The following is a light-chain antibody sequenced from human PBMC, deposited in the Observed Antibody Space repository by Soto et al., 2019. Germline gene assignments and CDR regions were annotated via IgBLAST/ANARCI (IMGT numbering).Light chain of an antibody. V-gene: IGKV3-20*01. J-gene: IGKJ1*01. Sequence: EIVLTQSPGTLSLTTGERATLSCRASQSVSSSYLAWYQQKPGQAPRLLIYGASSRATGIPDRFSGSGSGTDFTLTISRLEPEDFAVYYCQQYGSSPWTFGQVTKVDIK. CDR2: GAS. CDR1: QSVSSSY. CDR3: QQYGSSPWT.